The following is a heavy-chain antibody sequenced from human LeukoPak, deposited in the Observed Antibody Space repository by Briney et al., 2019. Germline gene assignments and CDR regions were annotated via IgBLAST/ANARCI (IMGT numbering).Heavy chain of an antibody. CDR2: INHSGST. D-gene: IGHD3-22*01. CDR1: GGSFSGYY. CDR3: ARGDYDSSGQFDY. V-gene: IGHV4-34*01. Sequence: PSETLSLTCAVYGGSFSGYYWSWIRQPPGKGLEWIGEINHSGSTNYNPSLKSRVTISVDTSKNQFSLQLSSVTAADTAVYYCARGDYDSSGQFDYWGQGTLVTVSS. J-gene: IGHJ4*02.